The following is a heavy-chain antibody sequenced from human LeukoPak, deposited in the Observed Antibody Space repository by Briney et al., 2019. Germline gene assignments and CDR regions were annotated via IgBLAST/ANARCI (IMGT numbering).Heavy chain of an antibody. CDR1: GFTFSSYE. Sequence: GGSLRLSCAASGFTFSSYEMNWVRQAPGNGLEGVSAISGSGGSTYYADSVKGRFTISRDNSKNTLYLQMNSLRAEDTAVYYCAKDPSTFYFDYWGQGTLVTVSS. V-gene: IGHV3-23*01. CDR3: AKDPSTFYFDY. CDR2: ISGSGGST. J-gene: IGHJ4*02. D-gene: IGHD2/OR15-2a*01.